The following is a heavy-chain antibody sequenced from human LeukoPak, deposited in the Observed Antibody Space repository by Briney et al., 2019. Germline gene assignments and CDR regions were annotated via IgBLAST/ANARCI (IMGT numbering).Heavy chain of an antibody. V-gene: IGHV1-18*01. D-gene: IGHD3-10*01. CDR2: ISAYNGNT. CDR1: GYTFTSYG. Sequence: ASVKVSCKASGYTFTSYGISWVRQAPGQGLEWMGWISAYNGNTHYAQKLQGRVTMTTDTSTNTGYVELRSLRSDDTAVYYCAREYGSGSYTGIDYWGQGTLVTVSS. CDR3: AREYGSGSYTGIDY. J-gene: IGHJ4*02.